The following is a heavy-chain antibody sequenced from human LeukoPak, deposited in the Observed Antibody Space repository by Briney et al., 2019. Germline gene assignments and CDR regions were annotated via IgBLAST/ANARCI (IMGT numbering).Heavy chain of an antibody. CDR1: GYSISSGYY. D-gene: IGHD6-13*01. Sequence: SETLSLTCTVSGYSISSGYYWGWIRQPPGKGLEWIGSIYHSGSTYYNPSLKSRVTISVDTSKNQFSLKLSSVTAADTAVYYCARVSSSSWYFARTERLGNWFDPWGQGTLVTVSS. V-gene: IGHV4-38-2*02. CDR3: ARVSSSSWYFARTERLGNWFDP. CDR2: IYHSGST. J-gene: IGHJ5*02.